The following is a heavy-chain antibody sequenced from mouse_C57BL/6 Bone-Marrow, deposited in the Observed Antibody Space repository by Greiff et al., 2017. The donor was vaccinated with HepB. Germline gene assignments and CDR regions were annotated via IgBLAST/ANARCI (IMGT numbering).Heavy chain of an antibody. V-gene: IGHV1-18*01. CDR1: GYTFTDYN. J-gene: IGHJ4*01. Sequence: VQLQQSGPELVKPGASVKIPCKASGYTFTDYNMDWVKQSHGKSLEWIGDINPNNGGTIYNQKFKGKATLTVDKSSSTAYMGLRSLTSEDTAVYYCARPNYSYYYAMDYWGQGTSVTVSS. D-gene: IGHD2-1*01. CDR2: INPNNGGT. CDR3: ARPNYSYYYAMDY.